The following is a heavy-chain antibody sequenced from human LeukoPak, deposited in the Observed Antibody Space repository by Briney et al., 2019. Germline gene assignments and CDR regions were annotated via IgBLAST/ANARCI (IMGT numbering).Heavy chain of an antibody. CDR3: ARVRVAARLGGFDP. CDR1: GYTFTSYD. J-gene: IGHJ5*02. Sequence: ASVKVSCKASGYTFTSYDINWVRQATGQGLEWMGWMNPNSGNTGYEQKFQGRVTMTRNTSISTAYMELSSLRSEDTAVYYCARVRVAARLGGFDPWGQGTLVTVSS. CDR2: MNPNSGNT. V-gene: IGHV1-8*01. D-gene: IGHD6-6*01.